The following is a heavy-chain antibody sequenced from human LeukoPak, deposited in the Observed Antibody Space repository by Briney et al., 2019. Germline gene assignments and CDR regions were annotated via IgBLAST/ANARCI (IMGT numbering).Heavy chain of an antibody. D-gene: IGHD3-10*01. CDR2: IKQDGSEK. J-gene: IGHJ4*02. Sequence: WGSLSLTCAASGFTFSSYWMSWVRQAPGKGLEWVANIKQDGSEKYYVDSVKGRFTISRDNAKNSLYLQMNSLRAEDTAVYYCAREDGSGSCDYWGQGTLVTVSS. CDR3: AREDGSGSCDY. CDR1: GFTFSSYW. V-gene: IGHV3-7*04.